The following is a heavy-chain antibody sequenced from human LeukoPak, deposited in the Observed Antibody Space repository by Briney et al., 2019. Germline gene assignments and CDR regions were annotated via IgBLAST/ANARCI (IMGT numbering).Heavy chain of an antibody. CDR1: GYTFTGYY. CDR2: INPNSGGT. CDR3: ARVSPLVRTYDY. V-gene: IGHV1-2*02. D-gene: IGHD2-8*01. J-gene: IGHJ4*02. Sequence: ASVKVSCKASGYTFTGYYMHWVRQAPGQGLEWMGWINPNSGGTNYAQKFQGRVTMTRDTSISTAYMKLSRLRSDDTAVYYCARVSPLVRTYDYWGQGTLVTVSS.